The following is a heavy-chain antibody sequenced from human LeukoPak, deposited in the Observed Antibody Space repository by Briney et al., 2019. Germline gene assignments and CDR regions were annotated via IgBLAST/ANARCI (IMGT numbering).Heavy chain of an antibody. J-gene: IGHJ4*02. CDR2: ISGSGGST. V-gene: IGHV3-23*01. Sequence: GGSLRLSCAASRFTFSSYSMSWVRQAPGKGLEWVSAISGSGGSTYYADSVKGRFTISRDNSKNTLYLQMNSLRAEDTAVYYCAKDRGSYYDSSGYDYWGQGTLVTVSS. CDR3: AKDRGSYYDSSGYDY. D-gene: IGHD3-22*01. CDR1: RFTFSSYS.